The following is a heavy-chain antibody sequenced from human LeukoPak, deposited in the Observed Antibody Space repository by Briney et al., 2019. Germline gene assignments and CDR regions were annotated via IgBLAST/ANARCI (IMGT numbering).Heavy chain of an antibody. V-gene: IGHV4-59*08. CDR1: GGSISSYY. CDR2: IYYSGST. J-gene: IGHJ4*02. CDR3: ARGGTTNSYDILTGYPHFDY. D-gene: IGHD3-9*01. Sequence: SETLSLTCSVSGGSISSYYWSWIRQPPGKGLDWIGYIYYSGSTNYNPSLKSRVTISIETSKNQFSLKLSSVTAADTAVYYCARGGTTNSYDILTGYPHFDYWGQGTLVTVSS.